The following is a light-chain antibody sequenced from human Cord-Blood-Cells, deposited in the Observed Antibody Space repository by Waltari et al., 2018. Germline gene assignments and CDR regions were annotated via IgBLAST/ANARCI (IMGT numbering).Light chain of an antibody. CDR1: ALPKQY. J-gene: IGLJ1*01. V-gene: IGLV3-25*03. Sequence: SYELTQPPSVSVSPGQTARITCSGDALPKQYAYWYQQKPGQAPVLVIYKDSGRPSGIPERFSGSSSGTTVTLNISGVQAEDEADYYCQSADSSGTYVFGTGTKVTVL. CDR3: QSADSSGTYV. CDR2: KDS.